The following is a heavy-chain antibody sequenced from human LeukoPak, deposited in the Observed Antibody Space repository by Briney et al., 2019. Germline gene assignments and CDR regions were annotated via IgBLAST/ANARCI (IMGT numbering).Heavy chain of an antibody. J-gene: IGHJ6*03. CDR3: ARHAYCSSTSCYSSYYYYMDV. D-gene: IGHD2-2*02. V-gene: IGHV5-51*01. Sequence: GESLKISCKGSGYSFTSYWIGWVRQMPGKGLEWMGIIYPGDSDTRYSPSFQGQVTISADKSISTAYLQWSSLKASDTAMYYCARHAYCSSTSCYSSYYYYMDVWGKGTTVTVSS. CDR1: GYSFTSYW. CDR2: IYPGDSDT.